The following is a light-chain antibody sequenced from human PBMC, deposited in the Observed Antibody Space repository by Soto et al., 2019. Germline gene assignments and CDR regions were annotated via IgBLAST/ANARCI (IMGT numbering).Light chain of an antibody. CDR2: DAS. Sequence: DIQMTQSPSSLSASVGDTVTITCRATQTISTILNWYQHKPGKAPKLLIYDASSLESGVPSRFSGSGSGTEFTLTISSLQPDDFATYYCQQYNSYWTFGQGTKVDIK. J-gene: IGKJ1*01. CDR3: QQYNSYWT. V-gene: IGKV1-5*01. CDR1: QTISTI.